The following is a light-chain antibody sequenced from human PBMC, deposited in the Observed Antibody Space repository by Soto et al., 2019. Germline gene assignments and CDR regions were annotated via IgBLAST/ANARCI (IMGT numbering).Light chain of an antibody. CDR3: QQYCSSPPIT. J-gene: IGKJ5*01. CDR2: GAS. CDR1: QSVSSSY. Sequence: EIVLTQSPGTLSLSPGERATLSCRASQSVSSSYLAWYQQKPGQAPRLLIYGASSRATGIPDRFSGSGSGTDLTLTISRLEPEDFAVYYWQQYCSSPPITFGQGTRLEIK. V-gene: IGKV3-20*01.